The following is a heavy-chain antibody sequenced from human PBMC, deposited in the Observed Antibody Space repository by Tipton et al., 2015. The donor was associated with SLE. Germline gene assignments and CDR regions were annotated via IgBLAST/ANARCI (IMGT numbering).Heavy chain of an antibody. CDR1: GGSVSSGSYY. Sequence: TLSLTCTVSGGSVSSGSYYWSWIRQPAGKGLEWIGQIYTSGSTRYSPSLNGRVTISVDMSKSQFSLNLNLVTAADTAIYYCARRKYYYMDVWGKGATVTVSS. J-gene: IGHJ6*03. CDR3: ARRKYYYMDV. V-gene: IGHV4-61*09. CDR2: IYTSGST.